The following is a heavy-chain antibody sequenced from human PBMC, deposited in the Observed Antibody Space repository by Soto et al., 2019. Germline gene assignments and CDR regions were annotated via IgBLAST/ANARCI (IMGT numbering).Heavy chain of an antibody. CDR3: AKSIYALVGAAILNCDY. D-gene: IGHD1-26*01. CDR1: GFTFSGYA. CDR2: ISGSGGST. J-gene: IGHJ4*02. V-gene: IGHV3-23*01. Sequence: EVQLLESGGGLVQPGGSLRLSCAASGFTFSGYAMSWVRQAPGKGLEWVSAISGSGGSTYYADSVKGRFTISRDNSKNTLYLQMNSLRAEDTAVYYCAKSIYALVGAAILNCDYWGQGTLVTVSS.